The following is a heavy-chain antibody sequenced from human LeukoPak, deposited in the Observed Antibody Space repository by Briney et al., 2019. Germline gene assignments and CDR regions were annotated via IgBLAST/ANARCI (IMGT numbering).Heavy chain of an antibody. CDR1: GYTFTGYY. Sequence: GASVKVSCKASGYTFTGYYMHWVRQAPGQGLEWMGWINPNSGGTNYAQKFQGRVTMTRDTSISTAYMELNRLRSDDTAVYYCARLEQYYFNYWGQGPLVTVSS. CDR2: INPNSGGT. D-gene: IGHD6-19*01. CDR3: ARLEQYYFNY. J-gene: IGHJ4*02. V-gene: IGHV1-2*02.